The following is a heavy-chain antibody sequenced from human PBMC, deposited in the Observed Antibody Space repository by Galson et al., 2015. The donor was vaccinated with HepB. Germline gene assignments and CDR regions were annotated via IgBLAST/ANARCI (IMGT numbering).Heavy chain of an antibody. CDR3: ARGVATIASYDY. Sequence: LSLTCTVSGGSISSGGYYWSWIRQHPGKGLEWIGYIYYSGSTYYNPSLKSRVTISVDTSKNQFSLKLSSVTAADTAVYYCARGVATIASYDYWGQGTLVTVSS. V-gene: IGHV4-31*03. CDR2: IYYSGST. J-gene: IGHJ4*02. D-gene: IGHD5-12*01. CDR1: GGSISSGGYY.